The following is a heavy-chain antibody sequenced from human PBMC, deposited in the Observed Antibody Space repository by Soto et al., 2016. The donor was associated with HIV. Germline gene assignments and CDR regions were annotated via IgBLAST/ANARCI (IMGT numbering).Heavy chain of an antibody. J-gene: IGHJ4*02. CDR3: ARAGVHDYGDYGDLDY. Sequence: EVQLVESGGGLVQPGGSLRLSCAASGFTVSSNYMTWVRQAPGKGLEWVSIIYSGGSTYYADSVKGRFTISRDNSKNTLYLQMNSLRAEDTAVYYCARAGVHDYGDYGDLDYWGQGTPGHRLL. CDR2: IYSGGST. V-gene: IGHV3-66*01. CDR1: GFTVSSNY. D-gene: IGHD4-17*01.